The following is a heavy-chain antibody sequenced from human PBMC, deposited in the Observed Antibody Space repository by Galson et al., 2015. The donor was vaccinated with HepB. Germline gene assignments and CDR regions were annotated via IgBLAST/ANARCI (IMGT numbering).Heavy chain of an antibody. CDR2: INPNSGGT. CDR3: ARVIVGATFYYYGMDV. J-gene: IGHJ6*02. CDR1: GYTFSGYY. Sequence: SVKVSCKASGYTFSGYYMRWVRQAPGQGLEWMGWINPNSGGTNYAQKFHGRVTMTRDTSISTAYMELGRLRSDDTALYYCARVIVGATFYYYGMDVWGQGTTVTVSS. D-gene: IGHD1-26*01. V-gene: IGHV1-2*02.